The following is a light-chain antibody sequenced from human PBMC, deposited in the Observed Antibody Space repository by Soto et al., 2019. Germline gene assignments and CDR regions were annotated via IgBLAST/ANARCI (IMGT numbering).Light chain of an antibody. V-gene: IGKV1-5*01. CDR3: QQYANYSPST. Sequence: DIQLTQSPSTLSASVGDRVTITCRASQNIGTWLAWYQHRPGEGPKLLIHDASTLESGVPSRFSGGGSATEFSLTINSLESGDSGTDNCQQYANYSPSTFGQGTTVEIK. CDR2: DAS. CDR1: QNIGTW. J-gene: IGKJ1*01.